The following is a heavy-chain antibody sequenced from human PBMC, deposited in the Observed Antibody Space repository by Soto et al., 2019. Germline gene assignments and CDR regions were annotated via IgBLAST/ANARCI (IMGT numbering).Heavy chain of an antibody. Sequence: QVQLVESGGGVVQPGRSLRLSCAASGFTFSSYGMHWVRQAPGKGLEWVAVISYDGSNKYYADSVKGRFTISRDNSKNTLYLQMNSLRAEDPAVYYCANPDCSSTSCYVYWGQGTLVTVSS. CDR3: ANPDCSSTSCYVY. CDR1: GFTFSSYG. CDR2: ISYDGSNK. V-gene: IGHV3-30*18. D-gene: IGHD2-2*01. J-gene: IGHJ4*02.